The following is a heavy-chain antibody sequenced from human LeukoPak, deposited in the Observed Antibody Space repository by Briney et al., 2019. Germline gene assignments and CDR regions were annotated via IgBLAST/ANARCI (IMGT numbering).Heavy chain of an antibody. Sequence: GGSLRLSCAASGFTFSDYYVHWVRQPPGKGLVWVSRINSDGRDTGYVDSVKGRFTISRDNAKNTVYLQMNSLRAEDTAVYYCATFGFNWNLGYWGQGTLVTVSS. D-gene: IGHD1-20*01. CDR1: GFTFSDYY. J-gene: IGHJ4*02. V-gene: IGHV3-74*01. CDR3: ATFGFNWNLGY. CDR2: INSDGRDT.